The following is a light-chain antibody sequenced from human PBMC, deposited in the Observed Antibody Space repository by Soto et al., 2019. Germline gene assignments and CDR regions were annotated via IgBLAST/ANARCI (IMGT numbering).Light chain of an antibody. J-gene: IGKJ1*01. Sequence: DIQMTQSPSSLSASVGDRVTITCQASQDISNYLNWYQQKPGKAPKLLIYDASNLETGVPSRFSGSGSGTEFTLTISSLQPDDFATYYCLQYNSYWTFGQGTKVEIK. V-gene: IGKV1-33*01. CDR2: DAS. CDR3: LQYNSYWT. CDR1: QDISNY.